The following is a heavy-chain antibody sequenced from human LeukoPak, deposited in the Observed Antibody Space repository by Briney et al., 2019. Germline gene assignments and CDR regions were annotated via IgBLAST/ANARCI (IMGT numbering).Heavy chain of an antibody. J-gene: IGHJ4*02. D-gene: IGHD6-19*01. CDR1: GYTFTGYY. Sequence: ASVKVSCKASGYTFTGYYMHWGRQAPGQGLEWMGWINPNSGGTNYAQKFQGRVTMTRDTSISTAYMELSRLRSADTAVYYCARDKYSSGWYVPSVYCDYWGQGTLVTVSS. CDR2: INPNSGGT. CDR3: ARDKYSSGWYVPSVYCDY. V-gene: IGHV1-2*02.